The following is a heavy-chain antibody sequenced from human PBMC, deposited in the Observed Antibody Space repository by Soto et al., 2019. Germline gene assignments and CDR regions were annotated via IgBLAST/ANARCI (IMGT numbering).Heavy chain of an antibody. D-gene: IGHD2-2*01. CDR2: IYYSGKT. CDR3: ARHSAASPDQFYGMDV. V-gene: IGHV4-39*01. Sequence: QLQLQESGPGLVKPSETLSLTCTVSDGSISSSMFYWGWIRQSPGMGLEWIGTIYYSGKTYYNPSPKRRVTTALDTSKNEFSLRVASVTATDTGVYYCARHSAASPDQFYGMDVWGQGTTVTVSS. J-gene: IGHJ6*02. CDR1: DGSISSSMFY.